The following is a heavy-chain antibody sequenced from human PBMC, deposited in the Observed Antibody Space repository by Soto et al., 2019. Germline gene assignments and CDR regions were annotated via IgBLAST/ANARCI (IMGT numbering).Heavy chain of an antibody. D-gene: IGHD3-3*01. CDR1: GFTFGDYA. CDR3: TTRSVDVWSGYRFDY. J-gene: IGHJ4*02. Sequence: GSLRLSCTASGFTFGDYAMSWFRQAPGKGLEWVGFIRSKAYGGTTEYAASVKVSFTISRDDSKSIAHLQMNSLKTEDTAVYYCTTRSVDVWSGYRFDYWGQGTLVTVSS. CDR2: IRSKAYGGTT. V-gene: IGHV3-49*03.